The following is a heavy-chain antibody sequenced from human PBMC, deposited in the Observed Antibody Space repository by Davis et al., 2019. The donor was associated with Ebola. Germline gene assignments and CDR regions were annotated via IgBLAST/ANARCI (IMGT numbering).Heavy chain of an antibody. J-gene: IGHJ6*02. V-gene: IGHV1-69*06. Sequence: AASVKVSCKASGGTFSSYAISWVRQAPGQGLEWMGGIIPIFDTANYAQKFQGRVTITADKSTSTAYMELSSLRSDDTAVYYCARDRWSGWVRGEYYYYGMDVWGQGTTVIVSS. CDR3: ARDRWSGWVRGEYYYYGMDV. D-gene: IGHD3-3*01. CDR1: GGTFSSYA. CDR2: IIPIFDTA.